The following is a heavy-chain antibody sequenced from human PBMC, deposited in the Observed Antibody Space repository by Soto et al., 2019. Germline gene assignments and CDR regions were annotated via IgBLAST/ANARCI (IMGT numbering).Heavy chain of an antibody. CDR2: ISSSSSYI. CDR3: ARRSRGYCSGGSCYHFDY. D-gene: IGHD2-15*01. V-gene: IGHV3-21*01. Sequence: GGSLRLSCAASGFTFSSYSMNWVRQAPGKGLEWVSSISSSSSYIFYAYSVKGRFTISRDKAKNSLYQQMNSLRAEDTAVYYCARRSRGYCSGGSCYHFDYWGQGNLVTVSS. CDR1: GFTFSSYS. J-gene: IGHJ4*02.